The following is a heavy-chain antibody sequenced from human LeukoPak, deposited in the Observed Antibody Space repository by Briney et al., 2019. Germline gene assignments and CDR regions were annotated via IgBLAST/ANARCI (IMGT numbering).Heavy chain of an antibody. V-gene: IGHV5-51*01. CDR2: IYPGDSDT. J-gene: IGHJ4*02. CDR1: GYTFSTYW. CDR3: ARHEDFDY. Sequence: GESLKISCKASGYTFSTYWIGWVRQMSGKGLEWMGIIYPGDSDTRYSPSFQGRVTISADKSISTTYLQWSSLKASDTAMYYCARHEDFDYWGQGTLVTVSS.